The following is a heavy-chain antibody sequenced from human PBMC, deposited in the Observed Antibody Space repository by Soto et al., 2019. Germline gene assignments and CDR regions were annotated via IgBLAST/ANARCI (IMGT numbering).Heavy chain of an antibody. CDR3: ASPTRIADAFGI. CDR2: IIPILGIA. CDR1: GGTFSSYT. Sequence: QVQLVQSGAEVKKPGSSVKVSCKASGGTFSSYTISWVRQAPGQGLEWMGRIIPILGIANYAQKFQGRVTITADKSTSTAYMELSSLRSEDTAVYYCASPTRIADAFGIWGQGTMVTVSS. V-gene: IGHV1-69*02. J-gene: IGHJ3*02.